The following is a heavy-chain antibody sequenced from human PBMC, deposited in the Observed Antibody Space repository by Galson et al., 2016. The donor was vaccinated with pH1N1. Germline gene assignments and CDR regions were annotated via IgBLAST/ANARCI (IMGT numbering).Heavy chain of an antibody. CDR3: TKDIGYNYGPLDY. CDR2: ISWSSGSI. J-gene: IGHJ4*02. CDR1: GLTFDDYA. D-gene: IGHD5-18*01. V-gene: IGHV3-9*01. Sequence: SLRLSCAASGLTFDDYAMHWVRQAPGKGLEWVSGISWSSGSIAYSDSVKGRFTVSRDNAKNSLYLQMNSLRAEDTALYYCTKDIGYNYGPLDYWGQGTLVTVSS.